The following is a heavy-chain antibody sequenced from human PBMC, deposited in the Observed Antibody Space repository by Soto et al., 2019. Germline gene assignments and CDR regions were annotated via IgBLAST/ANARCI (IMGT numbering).Heavy chain of an antibody. CDR3: AELYGSGSYYGDYYYYGMDV. J-gene: IGHJ6*02. D-gene: IGHD3-10*01. CDR1: GGSISSSNW. Sequence: SETLSLTCAVSGGSISSSNWWSWVRQPPGKGLEWIGEIYHSGSTNYNPSLKSRVTISVDKSKNQFSLKLSSVTAADTAVYYCAELYGSGSYYGDYYYYGMDVWGQGTTVT. CDR2: IYHSGST. V-gene: IGHV4-4*02.